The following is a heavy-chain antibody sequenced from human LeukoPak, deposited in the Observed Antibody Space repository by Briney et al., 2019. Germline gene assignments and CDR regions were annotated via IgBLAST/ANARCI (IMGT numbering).Heavy chain of an antibody. D-gene: IGHD2-15*01. Sequence: GGSLRLSCAASGFTFSSHWMHWVRQAPGRGLVWVSRINGDGSNTTYADSVKGRFAISRDNAKNTLYLQMNSLRAEDTAVYHCARSKSWYSTDALDIWGQGTMVTVSS. CDR1: GFTFSSHW. CDR3: ARSKSWYSTDALDI. J-gene: IGHJ3*02. CDR2: INGDGSNT. V-gene: IGHV3-74*03.